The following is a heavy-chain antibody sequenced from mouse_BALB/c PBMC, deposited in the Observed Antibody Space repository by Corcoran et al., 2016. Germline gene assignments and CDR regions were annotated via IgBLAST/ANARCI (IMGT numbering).Heavy chain of an antibody. J-gene: IGHJ3*01. Sequence: EVQLQQSGLELVKPGASVKISCKASGYSFTDYSMHWVKQSHVKSLEWIGRINPYNGATSYNQNFKDKANLTVDKSSSTTYMEFHSLTSEDSAVYYCARSFWFAYWGQGTLVTVSA. CDR2: INPYNGAT. CDR3: ARSFWFAY. V-gene: IGHV1-26*01. CDR1: GYSFTDYS.